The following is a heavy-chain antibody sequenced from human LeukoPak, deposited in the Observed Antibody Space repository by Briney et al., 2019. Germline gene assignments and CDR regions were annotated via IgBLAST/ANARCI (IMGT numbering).Heavy chain of an antibody. J-gene: IGHJ6*02. CDR1: GGSISSVGYY. CDR2: IYYSGST. D-gene: IGHD6-19*01. CDR3: ARAPSSGWYPNYYGMDV. Sequence: PSHTLSLTCTVSGGSISSVGYYWSWIRQHPGKGLEWIGYIYYSGSTYYNPSLKSRVTISVDTSKNQFSLKLSSVTAADTAVYYCARAPSSGWYPNYYGMDVWGQGTTVTVSS. V-gene: IGHV4-31*03.